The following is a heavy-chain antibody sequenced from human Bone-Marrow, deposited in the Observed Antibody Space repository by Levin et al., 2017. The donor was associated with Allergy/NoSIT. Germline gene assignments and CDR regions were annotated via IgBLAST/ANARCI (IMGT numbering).Heavy chain of an antibody. CDR2: IYYSGNT. D-gene: IGHD5-24*01. J-gene: IGHJ4*02. Sequence: SQTLSLSCSLSGGSISTGGFHWSWVRQRPGKGLEWIGYIYYSGNTYYNPSLQSRLSISIDTSKNQFSLRLTSVTAADTAVYYCAREDGYVFDYWGQGTLVTVSS. V-gene: IGHV4-31*02. CDR3: AREDGYVFDY. CDR1: GGSISTGGFH.